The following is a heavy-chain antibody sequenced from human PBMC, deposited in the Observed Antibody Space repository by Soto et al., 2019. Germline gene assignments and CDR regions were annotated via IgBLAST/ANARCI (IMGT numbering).Heavy chain of an antibody. Sequence: GESLKISCAASGFTFSSYAMSWVRQAPGKGLEWVSAISGSGGSTYYADSVKGRFSISRDNSKNTLYLQMNSLRAEDTAVYYCAKCPDYDILTGLIYFDYWGQGTLVTVSS. CDR2: ISGSGGST. V-gene: IGHV3-23*01. D-gene: IGHD3-9*01. J-gene: IGHJ4*02. CDR1: GFTFSSYA. CDR3: AKCPDYDILTGLIYFDY.